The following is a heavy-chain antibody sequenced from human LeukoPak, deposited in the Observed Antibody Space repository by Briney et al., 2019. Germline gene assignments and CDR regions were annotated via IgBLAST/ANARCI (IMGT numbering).Heavy chain of an antibody. CDR3: AKAEGKNPTGGRWLD. CDR1: GFTFSTYG. Sequence: GGSLRLSCAASGFTFSTYGMNWVRHAPGMGLEWVSAISGSGGYTYYADSVKGRFTISRDNSKNTLYLQMNSLRAEDTAIYYCAKAEGKNPTGGRWLDWGQGTLVTVSS. CDR2: ISGSGGYT. V-gene: IGHV3-23*01. J-gene: IGHJ4*02. D-gene: IGHD6-19*01.